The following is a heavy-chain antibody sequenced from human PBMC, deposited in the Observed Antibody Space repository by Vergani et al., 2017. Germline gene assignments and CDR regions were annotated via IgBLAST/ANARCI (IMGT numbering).Heavy chain of an antibody. CDR1: GGTFSSYA. Sequence: QVQLVQSGAEVKKPGSSVKVSCKASGGTFSSYAISWVRQAPGQGLEWMGGIIPICGTANYAQKIQVRVTITADESTRPPYLQLSSLKASDTAMYYCARGSSSYFDYWGQGTLVTVSS. J-gene: IGHJ4*02. CDR3: ARGSSSYFDY. V-gene: IGHV1-69*01. CDR2: IIPICGTA. D-gene: IGHD6-6*01.